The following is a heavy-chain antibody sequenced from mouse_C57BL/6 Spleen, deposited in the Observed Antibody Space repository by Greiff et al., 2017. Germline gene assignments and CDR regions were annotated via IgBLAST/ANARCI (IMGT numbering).Heavy chain of an antibody. CDR2: ISDGGSYT. CDR1: GFTFSSYA. J-gene: IGHJ2*01. D-gene: IGHD4-1*02. V-gene: IGHV5-4*03. Sequence: EVKLVESGGGLVKPGGSLKLSCAASGFTFSSYAMSWVRQTPEKRLEWVATISDGGSYTYYPDNVKGRFTISRDNAKNNLYLQMSHLKSEDTAMYYCASATGTKYFDYWGQGTTLTVSS. CDR3: ASATGTKYFDY.